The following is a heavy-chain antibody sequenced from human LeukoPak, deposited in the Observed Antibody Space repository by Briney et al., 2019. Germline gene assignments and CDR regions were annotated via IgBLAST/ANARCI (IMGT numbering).Heavy chain of an antibody. Sequence: GGSLRLSCAASGFTFSSYWMSWVRQAPGKGLEWVANIKQDGSETFYLDSVKGRFTIFRDNAEDSLYLQMNSLRAEDTAVYYCARDPVGGAFDIWGQGTMVTVSS. CDR1: GFTFSSYW. V-gene: IGHV3-7*01. D-gene: IGHD3-16*01. J-gene: IGHJ3*02. CDR2: IKQDGSET. CDR3: ARDPVGGAFDI.